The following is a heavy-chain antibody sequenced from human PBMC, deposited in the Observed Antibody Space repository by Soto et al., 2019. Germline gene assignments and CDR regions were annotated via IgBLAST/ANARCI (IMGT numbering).Heavy chain of an antibody. CDR1: GFTFSTYA. V-gene: IGHV3-23*01. CDR2: ISATGTIT. CDR3: AREIGAPRGWFDS. J-gene: IGHJ5*01. Sequence: EVRLLESGGALIQPGGSLRLSCAASGFTFSTYAMNWVRQAPGKGLEWVSGISATGTITYYPDSVKGRFTISRDNSKNTRYLQINGVSPDDTALYYCAREIGAPRGWFDSWGQGTLVTVSS.